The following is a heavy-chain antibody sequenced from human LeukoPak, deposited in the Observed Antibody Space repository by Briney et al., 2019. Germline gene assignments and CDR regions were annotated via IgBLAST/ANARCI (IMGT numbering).Heavy chain of an antibody. V-gene: IGHV5-51*01. Sequence: GESLKISCKGSGYSFTSYWIGWVRQMPGKGLEWMGIIYPGDSDTRYSSSFQGQVTISADKSISTAYLQWSSLKASDTAMYYCARHYELTRIGAYDSSGSLWLDVWGQGTTVTVSS. J-gene: IGHJ6*02. D-gene: IGHD3-22*01. CDR1: GYSFTSYW. CDR3: ARHYELTRIGAYDSSGSLWLDV. CDR2: IYPGDSDT.